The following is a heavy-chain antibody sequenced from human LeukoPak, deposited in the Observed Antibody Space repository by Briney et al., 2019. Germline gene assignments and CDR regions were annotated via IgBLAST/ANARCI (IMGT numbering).Heavy chain of an antibody. Sequence: MPSETLSLTCTVSGGSISSSSYYWGWIRQPPGKGLEWIGSIYYSGSTYYNPSLKSRVTISVDTSKNQFSLKLSSVTAADTAVYYCARDGEADSSGIGGHNWFDPWGQGTLVTVSS. CDR1: GGSISSSSYY. CDR2: IYYSGST. D-gene: IGHD3-22*01. J-gene: IGHJ5*02. CDR3: ARDGEADSSGIGGHNWFDP. V-gene: IGHV4-39*07.